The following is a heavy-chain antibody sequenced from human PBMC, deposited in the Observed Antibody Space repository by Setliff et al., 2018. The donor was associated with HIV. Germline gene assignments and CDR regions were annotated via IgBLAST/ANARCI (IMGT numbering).Heavy chain of an antibody. V-gene: IGHV4-39*01. D-gene: IGHD1-7*01. CDR2: IYHSGSA. J-gene: IGHJ3*02. Sequence: SETLSLTCTVSGGSISSSSYYWGWIRQPPGKGLEWIGSIYHSGSAYYNPSLKSRVTISVDTSKNQFSLKMSSLTAADTAVYYCARHGGITGTTDAFDIWGQGTMVTVSS. CDR1: GGSISSSSYY. CDR3: ARHGGITGTTDAFDI.